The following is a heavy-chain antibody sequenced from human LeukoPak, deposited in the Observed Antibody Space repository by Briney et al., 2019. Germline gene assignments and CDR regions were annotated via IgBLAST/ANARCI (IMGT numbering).Heavy chain of an antibody. Sequence: SETLPLTCTVSGGSISSSSYYWGWIRQPPGKGLEWIGSIYYSGSTYYNPSLKSRVTISVDTSKNQFSLKLSSVTAADTAVYYCARQAHSSLYYFDYWGQGTLVTVSS. J-gene: IGHJ4*02. CDR3: ARQAHSSLYYFDY. CDR1: GGSISSSSYY. D-gene: IGHD3-22*01. CDR2: IYYSGST. V-gene: IGHV4-39*01.